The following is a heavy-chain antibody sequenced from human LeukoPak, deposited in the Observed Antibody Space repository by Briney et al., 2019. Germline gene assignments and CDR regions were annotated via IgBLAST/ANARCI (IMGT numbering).Heavy chain of an antibody. D-gene: IGHD3-22*01. CDR3: ATLTYYYDSSGFPFFFDY. CDR1: GFTFSSYA. Sequence: GGSLRLSCAASGFTFSSYAMTWVRQAPGKGLEWISLISGSGGTTYYADSVKGRFTISRDNSKNTLYLQMNSLRAEDTAVYYCATLTYYYDSSGFPFFFDYWGQGTLVTVSS. J-gene: IGHJ4*02. V-gene: IGHV3-23*01. CDR2: ISGSGGTT.